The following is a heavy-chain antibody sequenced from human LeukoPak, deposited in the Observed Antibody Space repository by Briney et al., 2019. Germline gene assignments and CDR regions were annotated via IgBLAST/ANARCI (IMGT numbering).Heavy chain of an antibody. D-gene: IGHD3-16*01. CDR1: GGSITNYY. V-gene: IGHV4-59*08. CDR2: IYYSGNT. Sequence: SETLSLTCTVSGGSITNYYWSWLRQPPGKELEWVGYIYYSGNTNYNPSLGSRVTISVDTSKNHLSLRLTSVTAADTAIYYCARHPPRGQLGTAFDIWGQGTMVTVSS. J-gene: IGHJ3*02. CDR3: ARHPPRGQLGTAFDI.